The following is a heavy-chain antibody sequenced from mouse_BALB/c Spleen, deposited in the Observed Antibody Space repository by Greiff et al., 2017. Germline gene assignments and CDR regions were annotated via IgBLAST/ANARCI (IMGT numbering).Heavy chain of an antibody. D-gene: IGHD2-10*02. Sequence: EVKVEESGPGLVKPSQSLSLTCSVTGYSITSGYYWNWIRQFPGNKLEWMGYISYDGSNNYNPSLKNRISITRDTSKNQFFLKLNSVTTEDTATYYCARREYGNYRFAYWGQGTLVTVSA. CDR2: ISYDGSN. CDR3: ARREYGNYRFAY. J-gene: IGHJ3*01. CDR1: GYSITSGYY. V-gene: IGHV3-6*02.